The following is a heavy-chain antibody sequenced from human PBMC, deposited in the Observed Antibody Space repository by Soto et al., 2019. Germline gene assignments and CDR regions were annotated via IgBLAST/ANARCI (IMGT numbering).Heavy chain of an antibody. V-gene: IGHV4-31*03. Sequence: PSETLSLTCTVSGGSISSGGYYWSWIRQHPGKGLEWIGYIYYSGSTYYNPSLKSRVTISVDTSKNQFSLKLSSVTAADTAVYYCARDRSRPNYCSYWFDPWGQGTLVTVSS. CDR1: GGSISSGGYY. J-gene: IGHJ5*02. CDR3: ARDRSRPNYCSYWFDP. CDR2: IYYSGST. D-gene: IGHD1-7*01.